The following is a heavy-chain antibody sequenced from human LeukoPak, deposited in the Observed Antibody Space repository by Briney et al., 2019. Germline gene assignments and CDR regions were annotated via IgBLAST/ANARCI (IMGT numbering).Heavy chain of an antibody. Sequence: SETLSLTCTVSRGSTSTYYWSWIRQPAGKGLEWIGRIYPSGNTNFNPSLMSRVTISVDTSKNQFSLKLSSVTAADTAVYYCASLISQDTFDYWGQGTLVTVSS. CDR1: RGSTSTYY. J-gene: IGHJ4*02. CDR3: ASLISQDTFDY. CDR2: IYPSGNT. V-gene: IGHV4-4*07. D-gene: IGHD3/OR15-3a*01.